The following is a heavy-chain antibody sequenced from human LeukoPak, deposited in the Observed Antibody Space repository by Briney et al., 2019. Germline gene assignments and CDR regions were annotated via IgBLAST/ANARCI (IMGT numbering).Heavy chain of an antibody. D-gene: IGHD3-10*01. V-gene: IGHV3-30*02. J-gene: IGHJ6*03. CDR3: AKEGGSGSYYNYYYYMDV. CDR2: IRYDGSNK. Sequence: GGSLRLSCAASGFTFSSYGMHWVRQAPGKGLEWVAFIRYDGSNKYYADSVKGRFTISRDNSKNTLYLQMDSLRAEDTAVYYCAKEGGSGSYYNYYYYMDVWGKGTTVTISS. CDR1: GFTFSSYG.